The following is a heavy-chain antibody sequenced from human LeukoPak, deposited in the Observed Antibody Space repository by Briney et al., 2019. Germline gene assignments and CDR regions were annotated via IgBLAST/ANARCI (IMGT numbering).Heavy chain of an antibody. D-gene: IGHD6-6*01. CDR2: ISGSGGVT. Sequence: GGSLRLSCAASGFTFSSYSMNWVRQAPGKGLEWVSTISGSGGVTYYTDSVKGRFTISRDNSKNTLYLQMNSLRAEDTAVNYCAKDQYSSSSFFDYWGQGTLVTVSS. CDR1: GFTFSSYS. CDR3: AKDQYSSSSFFDY. J-gene: IGHJ4*02. V-gene: IGHV3-23*01.